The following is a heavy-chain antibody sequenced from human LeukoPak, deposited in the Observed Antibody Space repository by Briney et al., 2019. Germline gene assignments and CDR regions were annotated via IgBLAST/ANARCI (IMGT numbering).Heavy chain of an antibody. CDR2: IHYSGST. Sequence: SDTLSLTCSVSGGSIKTYYWTWIRQPPGKGLEWIGYIHYSGSTDSNPSLMGRVTISLDTSKSQFSLELRSVTAADTAVYYCVRDQSEFDSWGQGTVVTVSS. J-gene: IGHJ4*02. V-gene: IGHV4-59*01. CDR3: VRDQSEFDS. CDR1: GGSIKTYY.